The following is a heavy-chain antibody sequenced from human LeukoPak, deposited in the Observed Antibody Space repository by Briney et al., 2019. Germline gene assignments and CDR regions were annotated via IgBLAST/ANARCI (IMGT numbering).Heavy chain of an antibody. CDR3: ARDRLRNDYGGNSCVY. V-gene: IGHV3-66*01. J-gene: IGHJ4*02. D-gene: IGHD4-23*01. CDR2: VYSGGST. Sequence: GSLRLSCAASGFTVSANYMSWVRQAPGKGLEWVSLVYSGGSTYYADSVKGRFTISRDNAKNSLYLQMNSLRAEDTAVYYCARDRLRNDYGGNSCVYWGQGTLVTVSS. CDR1: GFTVSANY.